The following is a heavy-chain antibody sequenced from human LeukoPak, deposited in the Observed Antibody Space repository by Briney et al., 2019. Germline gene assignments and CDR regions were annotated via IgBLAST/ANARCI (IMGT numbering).Heavy chain of an antibody. D-gene: IGHD2-2*01. J-gene: IGHJ4*02. CDR1: GYTFTGYY. V-gene: IGHV1-2*02. CDR3: ARVYCSSTSCYAEFDY. CDR2: INPNSGGT. Sequence: GASVKVSCKASGYTFTGYYMHWVRQAPGQGLEWMGWINPNSGGTNYAQKFQGRVTMTRDTSISTAYMELSRLRSDDTAVYYCARVYCSSTSCYAEFDYWGQGTLVTVSS.